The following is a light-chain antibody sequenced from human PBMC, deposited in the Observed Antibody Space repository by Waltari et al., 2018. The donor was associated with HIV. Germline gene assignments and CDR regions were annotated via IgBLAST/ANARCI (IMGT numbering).Light chain of an antibody. CDR3: QQRSTWPPAPT. V-gene: IGKV3-11*01. CDR2: DAS. Sequence: EIVLTQSPATLSLSPGERATLSCRASQSVDTYLAWYQQKSGQSPRLLIYDASIRATGIPARFSCSGSGTDFTLTISSLEPEDFAVYYCQQRSTWPPAPTFGGGTKVEIK. CDR1: QSVDTY. J-gene: IGKJ4*01.